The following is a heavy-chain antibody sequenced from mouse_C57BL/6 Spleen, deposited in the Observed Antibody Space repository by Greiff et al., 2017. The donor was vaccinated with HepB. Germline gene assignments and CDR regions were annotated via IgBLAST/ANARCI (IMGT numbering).Heavy chain of an antibody. D-gene: IGHD1-1*01. Sequence: EVQGVESGEGLVKPGGSLKLSCAASGFTFSSYAMSWVRQTPEKRLEWVAYISSGGGYIYYADTVKGRITISRDNARNTLYLQMSSLKSEDTAMYYGTRDQGHYYGSSPYGYFDVWGTGTTVTVSS. CDR2: ISSGGGYI. CDR1: GFTFSSYA. J-gene: IGHJ1*03. CDR3: TRDQGHYYGSSPYGYFDV. V-gene: IGHV5-9-1*02.